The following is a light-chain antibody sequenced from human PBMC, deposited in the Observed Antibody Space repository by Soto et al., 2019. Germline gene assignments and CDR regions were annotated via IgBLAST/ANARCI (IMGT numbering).Light chain of an antibody. Sequence: DIQMTQSPASLSASVGDRVTITCRTSQTISTYLNWYQQKPGKAPKFLISAASSLQSGVPSRFRGSGSGTDFTLTISSLQPEDFATYHCQQSYSTPHTFGQGTKLEIK. CDR3: QQSYSTPHT. V-gene: IGKV1-39*01. CDR2: AAS. J-gene: IGKJ2*01. CDR1: QTISTY.